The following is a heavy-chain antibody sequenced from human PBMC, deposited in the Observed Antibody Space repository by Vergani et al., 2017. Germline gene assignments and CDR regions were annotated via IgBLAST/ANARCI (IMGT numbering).Heavy chain of an antibody. CDR3: ARARTNGWFDP. Sequence: EVQLVESGGGLVKPGGSLRLSCAASGFTFSSYSMNWVRQAPGKGLEWVSSISSSSSYIYYADSVKGRFTISRDNAKNSLYLQMNSLRAEDMAVYYCARARTNGWFDPWGQGTLVTVSS. D-gene: IGHD2-8*01. V-gene: IGHV3-21*01. CDR2: ISSSSSYI. J-gene: IGHJ5*02. CDR1: GFTFSSYS.